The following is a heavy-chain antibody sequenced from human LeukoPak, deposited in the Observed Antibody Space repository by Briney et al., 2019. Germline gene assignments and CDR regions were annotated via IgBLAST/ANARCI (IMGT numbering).Heavy chain of an antibody. Sequence: GGSLRLSCTTPGFTFSNFGMHWVRQAPGKGLEWVALIWYHGNKEIYADSVKGRFTVSRDNSKNMLYLQMSSLRPEDTAVYYCAKDGVGSNDFHAFDKWGQGTVVTVAS. CDR1: GFTFSNFG. CDR3: AKDGVGSNDFHAFDK. V-gene: IGHV3-30*02. D-gene: IGHD2-8*01. CDR2: IWYHGNKE. J-gene: IGHJ3*02.